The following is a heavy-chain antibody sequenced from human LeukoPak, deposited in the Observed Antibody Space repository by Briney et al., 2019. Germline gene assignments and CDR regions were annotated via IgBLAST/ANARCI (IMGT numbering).Heavy chain of an antibody. CDR2: TYHSGST. J-gene: IGHJ2*01. CDR1: GGFNTHYY. Sequence: KPSETLPLTCSVSGGFNTHYYWSWLRQPPGKGLEWIGYTYHSGSTNYNPSLKSRVTISVDTSKNQFSLKLSSVTAADTAGYYSASQVPAAMGHWYFDLWGRGTLVTVSS. D-gene: IGHD2-2*01. V-gene: IGHV4-59*01. CDR3: ASQVPAAMGHWYFDL.